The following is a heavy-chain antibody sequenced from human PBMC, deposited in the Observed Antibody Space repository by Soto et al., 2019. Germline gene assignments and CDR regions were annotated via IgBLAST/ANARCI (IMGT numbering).Heavy chain of an antibody. D-gene: IGHD6-19*01. CDR1: GGSISSYY. Sequence: PSETLSLTCTVSGGSISSYYWSWIRQPPGKGLEWIGYIYYSGSTNYNPSPKSRVTISVDTSKNQFSLKLSSVTAADTAVYYCARGDSSGWYVGYWGQGTLVTVSS. J-gene: IGHJ4*02. CDR2: IYYSGST. CDR3: ARGDSSGWYVGY. V-gene: IGHV4-59*01.